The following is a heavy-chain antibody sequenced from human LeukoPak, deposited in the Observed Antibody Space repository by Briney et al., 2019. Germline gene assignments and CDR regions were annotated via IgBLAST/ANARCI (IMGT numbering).Heavy chain of an antibody. V-gene: IGHV1-18*01. CDR3: ARGKMVRGAGDWFDP. Sequence: ASLKVSCKASGYTFTSYGISWVRQAPGQGLEWMGWISAYNGNTNYAQKLQGRVTMTTDTSTSTAYMELRSLRSDDTAVYYCARGKMVRGAGDWFDPWGQGTLVTVSS. CDR1: GYTFTSYG. J-gene: IGHJ5*02. CDR2: ISAYNGNT. D-gene: IGHD3-10*01.